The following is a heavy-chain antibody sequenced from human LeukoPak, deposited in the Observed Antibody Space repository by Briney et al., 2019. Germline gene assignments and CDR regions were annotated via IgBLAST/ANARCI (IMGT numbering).Heavy chain of an antibody. J-gene: IGHJ4*02. Sequence: ASVKVSCKTSGYTFTNYYLHWVRQAPGQGLEWMGIINPSGGSASYAQKFQGRVTMTRDTSTSTVYMELSSLRSEDTAVYYCASSGWYTTPYDYWGQGTLVTVSS. CDR2: INPSGGSA. V-gene: IGHV1-46*03. CDR1: GYTFTNYY. CDR3: ASSGWYTTPYDY. D-gene: IGHD6-19*01.